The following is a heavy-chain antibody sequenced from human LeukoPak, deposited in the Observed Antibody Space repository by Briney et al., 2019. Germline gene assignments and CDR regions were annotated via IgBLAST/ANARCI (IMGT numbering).Heavy chain of an antibody. CDR1: GFTFSGYS. CDR3: ARDAPSSGWYYFDY. V-gene: IGHV3-21*01. J-gene: IGHJ4*02. CDR2: ISSSSSYI. Sequence: GGSLRLSCAASGFTFSGYSMNWVRQAPGKGLEWVSSISSSSSYIYYADSVKGRFTISRDNAKNSLYLQMNSLRAEDTAVYYCARDAPSSGWYYFDYWGQGTLVTVSS. D-gene: IGHD6-19*01.